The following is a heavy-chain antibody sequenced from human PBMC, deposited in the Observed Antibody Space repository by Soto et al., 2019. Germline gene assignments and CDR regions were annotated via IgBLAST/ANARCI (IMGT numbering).Heavy chain of an antibody. V-gene: IGHV3-23*01. CDR2: ISGSGGST. CDR3: AKDDDPGRPDITMVRGVIGLVDAFDI. J-gene: IGHJ3*02. D-gene: IGHD3-10*01. CDR1: GFTFSSYA. Sequence: HPGGSLRLSCAASGFTFSSYAMSWVRQAPGKGLEWVSAISGSGGSTYYADSVKGRFTISRDNSKNTLYLQMNSLRAEDTAVYYCAKDDDPGRPDITMVRGVIGLVDAFDIWGQGTMVTVSS.